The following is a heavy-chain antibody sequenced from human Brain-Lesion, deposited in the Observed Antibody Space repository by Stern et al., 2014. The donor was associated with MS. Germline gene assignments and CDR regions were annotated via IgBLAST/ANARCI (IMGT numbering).Heavy chain of an antibody. Sequence: QLQLQESGPGLVKPSETLSLTCTVAGGSVSSTSYAWAWIRQPPGKGLGWIGTLYYSGNTYYRPSPKNRLTIFLDTSKNQFSLQRRSVTAADTAVYYCAGEEDIRYCSGGSCTGNWFDPWGQGTLVTVSS. J-gene: IGHJ5*02. D-gene: IGHD2-15*01. CDR3: AGEEDIRYCSGGSCTGNWFDP. CDR2: LYYSGNT. V-gene: IGHV4-39*01. CDR1: GGSVSSTSYA.